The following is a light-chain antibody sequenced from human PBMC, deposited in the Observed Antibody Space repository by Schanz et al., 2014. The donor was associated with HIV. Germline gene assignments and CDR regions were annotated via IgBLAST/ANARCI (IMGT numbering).Light chain of an antibody. V-gene: IGKV1-13*02. CDR2: DAS. CDR1: QGISSA. CDR3: QQSYGTSWT. Sequence: AIQLSQSPSSLSASVGDRVTITCRASQGISSALAWYQQKPGKAPKVLIYDASSLESGVPSRFSGSGSGTEFTLTISSLQPEDFATYYCQQSYGTSWTFGQGTKVEIK. J-gene: IGKJ1*01.